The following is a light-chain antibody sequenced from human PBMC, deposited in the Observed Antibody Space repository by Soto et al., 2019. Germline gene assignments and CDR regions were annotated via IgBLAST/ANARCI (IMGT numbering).Light chain of an antibody. V-gene: IGKV3-15*01. Sequence: EIVMTQSPATLSVSPGERPNLSCRASQSVSSNLAWYQQKPGQAPRLLIYGASTRATGIPARFSGSGSGTEFTLTISSLQSEDFAVYYCQQYNNWPRTFGQGTKVDIK. J-gene: IGKJ1*01. CDR1: QSVSSN. CDR2: GAS. CDR3: QQYNNWPRT.